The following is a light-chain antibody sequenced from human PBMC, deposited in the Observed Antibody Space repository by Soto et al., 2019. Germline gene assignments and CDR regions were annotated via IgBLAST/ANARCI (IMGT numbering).Light chain of an antibody. Sequence: DIQLTQSPSFLSASVGDRVTVSCRASQDISTSLAWFQQKAGKVPQLLVYPASTLQDGVPSRFSGSGSGTYVTLTVDNLQAEDFATYYCQRLRTYPFSFGQGTKLDIK. J-gene: IGKJ2*03. V-gene: IGKV1-9*01. CDR2: PAS. CDR3: QRLRTYPFS. CDR1: QDISTS.